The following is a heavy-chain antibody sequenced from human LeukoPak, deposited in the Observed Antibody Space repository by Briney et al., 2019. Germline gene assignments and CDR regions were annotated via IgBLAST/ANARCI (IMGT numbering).Heavy chain of an antibody. CDR1: GGSISSYY. Sequence: SETLSLTCTVSGGSISSYYWSWIRQPAGKGLEWIGRIYTSGSTNYNPSLKSRVTMSVDTSKNQFSLKLSSVTAADTAVYYCARGVMVRGVTHYHYYMDVWGKGTTVTISS. J-gene: IGHJ6*03. CDR2: IYTSGST. D-gene: IGHD3-10*01. CDR3: ARGVMVRGVTHYHYYMDV. V-gene: IGHV4-4*07.